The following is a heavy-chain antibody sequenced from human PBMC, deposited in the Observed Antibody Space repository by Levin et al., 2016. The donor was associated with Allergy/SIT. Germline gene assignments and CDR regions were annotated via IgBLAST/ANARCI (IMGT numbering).Heavy chain of an antibody. CDR1: GFTFGDYA. V-gene: IGHV3-49*04. CDR3: TRVGLLGGVIVSFDY. D-gene: IGHD3-16*02. J-gene: IGHJ4*02. CDR2: IRSKAYGGTT. Sequence: GESLKISCTASGFTFGDYAMSWVRQAPGKGLEWVGFIRSKAYGGTTEYAASVKGRFTISRDDSKSIAYLQMNSLKTEDTAVYYCTRVGLLGGVIVSFDYWGQGTLVTVSS.